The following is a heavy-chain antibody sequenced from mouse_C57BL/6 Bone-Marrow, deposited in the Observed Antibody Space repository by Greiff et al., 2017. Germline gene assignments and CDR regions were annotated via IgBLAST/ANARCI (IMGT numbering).Heavy chain of an antibody. CDR2: IDPENGDT. CDR1: GFNIKDDY. Sequence: VQLQQSGAELVRPGASVKLSCTASGFNIKDDYMHWVKQRPEKGLEWIGWIDPENGDTEYASKFQGKATITADTSSNTAYLQLSSLTSEDTAVYYCTRRTWYFDVWGTGTTVTVSS. V-gene: IGHV14-4*01. CDR3: TRRTWYFDV. J-gene: IGHJ1*03.